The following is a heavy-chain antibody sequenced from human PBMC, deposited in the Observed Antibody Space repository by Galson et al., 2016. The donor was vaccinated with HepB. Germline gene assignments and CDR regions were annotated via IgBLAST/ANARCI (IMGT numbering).Heavy chain of an antibody. Sequence: SLRLSCAASGFTLSSSAMTWVRQASGRGLEWVSAITETGSFAYYADSVRGRFTLSRDTSKNTVYLQMNYLRADDTALYYCGRDYPTMTDRYPYHVDVWGKGTAVTVSS. CDR3: GRDYPTMTDRYPYHVDV. J-gene: IGHJ6*04. V-gene: IGHV3-23*01. D-gene: IGHD4-17*01. CDR2: ITETGSFA. CDR1: GFTLSSSA.